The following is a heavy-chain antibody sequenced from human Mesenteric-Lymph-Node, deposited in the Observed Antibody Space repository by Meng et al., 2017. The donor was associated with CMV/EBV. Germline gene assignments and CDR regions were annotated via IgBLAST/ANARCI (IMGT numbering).Heavy chain of an antibody. V-gene: IGHV3-48*04. Sequence: GGSLRLSCAGTGFIFSDYSMNWVRQAPGKGLEWVSYLSGSSYTVYYADSVKGRFSIFRDNAKNSLYLQMNSLRAEDTAVYYCAAYIKDAFDLWGQGTMVTVSS. CDR1: GFIFSDYS. J-gene: IGHJ3*01. D-gene: IGHD2-21*01. CDR3: AAYIKDAFDL. CDR2: LSGSSYTV.